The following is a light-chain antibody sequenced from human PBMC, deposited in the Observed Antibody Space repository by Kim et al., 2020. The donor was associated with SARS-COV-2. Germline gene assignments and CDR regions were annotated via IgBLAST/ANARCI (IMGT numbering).Light chain of an antibody. Sequence: TISCTGTSMDVVGYNYVSWYQQHPGKAPKLMICEVSKRPSGVPDRFSGSKSGNTASLTVSGLQAEDEADYYCSSYAGSNNLVFGGGTQLTVL. J-gene: IGLJ2*01. CDR3: SSYAGSNNLV. CDR1: SMDVVGYNY. V-gene: IGLV2-8*01. CDR2: EVS.